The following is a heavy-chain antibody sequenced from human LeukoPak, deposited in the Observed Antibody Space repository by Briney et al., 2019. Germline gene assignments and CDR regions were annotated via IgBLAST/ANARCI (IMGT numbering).Heavy chain of an antibody. CDR1: GFTFSDYH. Sequence: GGSLRLSCAASGFTFSDYHMSWIRQAPGKGLEWVSYISSSGSTIYYADSVKGRFTISRDNAKNSLYLQMNSLRAEDTAVYYCARDRIPPYYYYYYGMDVWGQGTTVTVSS. J-gene: IGHJ6*02. CDR3: ARDRIPPYYYYYYGMDV. V-gene: IGHV3-11*01. CDR2: ISSSGSTI.